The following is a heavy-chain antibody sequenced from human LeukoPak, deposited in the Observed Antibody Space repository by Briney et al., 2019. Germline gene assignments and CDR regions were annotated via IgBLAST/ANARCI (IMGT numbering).Heavy chain of an antibody. D-gene: IGHD3-10*01. CDR1: GGTFSSYA. CDR2: IIPIFGTA. Sequence: ASVKVSCKASGGTFSSYAISWVRQAPGQGLEWMGEIIPIFGTANYAQKLEGRVTMTTDTSTSTAYMELRSLRSDDTAVYYCARGAGTDYWGQGTLVTVSS. J-gene: IGHJ4*02. V-gene: IGHV1-69*05. CDR3: ARGAGTDY.